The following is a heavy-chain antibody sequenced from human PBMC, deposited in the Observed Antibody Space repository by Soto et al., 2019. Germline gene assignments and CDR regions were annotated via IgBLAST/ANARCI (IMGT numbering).Heavy chain of an antibody. Sequence: EVQLVESGGGLVQPGGSLRLSCAASGFTFSDHYMDWVRQAPGKGLEWVGRSRNKANSYSTECAASVKGRFTITRDESKNSLYLQMTSLKTEDTAVYYCARFSGSYTRGLDYWGQGTLVTVSS. CDR3: ARFSGSYTRGLDY. J-gene: IGHJ4*02. CDR1: GFTFSDHY. D-gene: IGHD1-26*01. CDR2: SRNKANSYST. V-gene: IGHV3-72*01.